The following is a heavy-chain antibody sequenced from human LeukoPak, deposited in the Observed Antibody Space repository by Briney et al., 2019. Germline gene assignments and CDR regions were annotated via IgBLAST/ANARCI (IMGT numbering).Heavy chain of an antibody. CDR1: GFTFDDYA. CDR3: AKSVVPAAIFWFDP. Sequence: PGGSLRLSCAASGFTFDDYAMHWVRQAPGKGLEWVSLISGDGGSTYYADSVKGRFPISRDNSKNTLYLQMNSLRAEDTAVYYCAKSVVPAAIFWFDPWGQGTLVTVSS. V-gene: IGHV3-43*02. D-gene: IGHD2-2*01. J-gene: IGHJ5*02. CDR2: ISGDGGST.